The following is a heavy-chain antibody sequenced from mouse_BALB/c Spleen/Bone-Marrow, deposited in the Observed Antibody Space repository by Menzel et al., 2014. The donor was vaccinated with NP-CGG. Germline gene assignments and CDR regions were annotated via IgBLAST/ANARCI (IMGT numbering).Heavy chain of an antibody. Sequence: QVQLQQSGAELVRPGTSVKMSCKAAGYTFTNYWIGWVKQRPGHGLEWIGDIYPGAVYTNYNEKFKGKATLTADKSSSTAYMQVSSLTSENSAIYYCAIHGEAMDYWGQGTSVTVSS. CDR2: IYPGAVYT. CDR3: AIHGEAMDY. CDR1: GYTFTNYW. J-gene: IGHJ4*01. V-gene: IGHV1-63*02.